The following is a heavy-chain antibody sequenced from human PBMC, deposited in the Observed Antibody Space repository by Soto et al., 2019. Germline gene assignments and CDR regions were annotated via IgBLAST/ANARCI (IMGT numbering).Heavy chain of an antibody. CDR2: ISGSGGST. D-gene: IGHD3-9*01. CDR3: AKVRPHYDILTGYYSG. V-gene: IGHV3-23*01. J-gene: IGHJ4*02. Sequence: GGSLRLSCAASGFTFSSYAMSWVRQAPGKGLEWVSAISGSGGSTYYADSVKGRFTISRDNSKNTLYLQMNSLRAEDTAVYYCAKVRPHYDILTGYYSGWGQGTLVTAPQ. CDR1: GFTFSSYA.